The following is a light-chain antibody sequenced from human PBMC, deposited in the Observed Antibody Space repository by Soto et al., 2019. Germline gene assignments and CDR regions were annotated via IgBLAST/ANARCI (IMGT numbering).Light chain of an antibody. CDR3: QQYCSSPPLT. Sequence: EIVLTQSPGTLSLSPGERATLSCRASQSVSSSYLAWYQQKPGQAPRLLIYGASSRSTGIPDRFSGSGSVTGFTLTISRLEPEDVAVYYCQQYCSSPPLTFGGGTKVEIK. CDR2: GAS. V-gene: IGKV3-20*01. J-gene: IGKJ4*01. CDR1: QSVSSSY.